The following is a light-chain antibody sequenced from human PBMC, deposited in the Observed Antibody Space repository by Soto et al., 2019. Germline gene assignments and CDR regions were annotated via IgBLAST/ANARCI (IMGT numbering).Light chain of an antibody. CDR2: DAS. Sequence: EIVLTQSPATLSLSPGEKENISCGASQSVSSSYLAWYQQKPGLAPRLLIYDASSRATGIPDRFSGSGSGTDFTLTISRLEPEDFAVYYCQQYGSSPPITFGQGTRLEIK. CDR3: QQYGSSPPIT. V-gene: IGKV3D-20*01. CDR1: QSVSSSY. J-gene: IGKJ5*01.